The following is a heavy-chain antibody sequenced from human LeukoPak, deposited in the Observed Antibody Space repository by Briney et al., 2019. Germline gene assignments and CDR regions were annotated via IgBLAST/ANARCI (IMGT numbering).Heavy chain of an antibody. CDR1: GGSISSYY. Sequence: PSETLSLTCTVSGGSISSYYWSWIRQPAGKGLEWIGRIYTSGSTNYSPSLKSRVTMSVDTSKNQFSLKLSPVTAADTAVYYCARDSPRYCSGGSCYSYMSAFDIWGQGTMVTVSS. V-gene: IGHV4-4*07. J-gene: IGHJ3*02. CDR2: IYTSGST. D-gene: IGHD2-15*01. CDR3: ARDSPRYCSGGSCYSYMSAFDI.